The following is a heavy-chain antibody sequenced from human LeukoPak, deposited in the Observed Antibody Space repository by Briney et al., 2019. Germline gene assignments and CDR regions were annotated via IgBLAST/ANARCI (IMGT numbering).Heavy chain of an antibody. CDR1: GFTLSSYG. CDR2: ISYDGSNK. Sequence: PGRSLRLSCAASGFTLSSYGMHCVRQAPGKGLGWVAVISYDGSNKYYADSVKGRFTISRDNSKNTLYLQMNSQRAEDTAVYYCAKDMGRQLWLESPPYFDYWGQGGQATDSS. J-gene: IGHJ4*02. CDR3: AKDMGRQLWLESPPYFDY. D-gene: IGHD5-18*01. V-gene: IGHV3-30*18.